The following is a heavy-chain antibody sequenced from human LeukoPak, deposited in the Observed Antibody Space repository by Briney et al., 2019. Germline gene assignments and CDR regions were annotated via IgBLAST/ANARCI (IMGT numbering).Heavy chain of an antibody. CDR2: IYHSGST. CDR1: GYSISSGYY. V-gene: IGHV4-38-2*02. J-gene: IGHJ4*02. CDR3: ARDLQYEWEPPTGNY. Sequence: KPSETMSLTCTVSGYSISSGYYWGWIRQPPGKGLEWIGSIYHSGSTYYNPSLKSRVAISVDTSKNQFSLKLSSVTAADTAVYYCARDLQYEWEPPTGNYWGQGTLVTVSS. D-gene: IGHD1-26*01.